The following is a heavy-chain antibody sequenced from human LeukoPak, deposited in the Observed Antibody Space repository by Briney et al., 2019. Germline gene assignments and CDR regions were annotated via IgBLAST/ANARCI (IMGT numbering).Heavy chain of an antibody. CDR1: GSTFSSYG. CDR3: AKDNTYCYGSGSYYFYFDY. Sequence: GGSLRLSCAASGSTFSSYGMHWVRQAPGKGLEWVAVISNDGSNEYYVDSVKGRFTISRDNSKNTLYLQMNSLRAEDTAVYYCAKDNTYCYGSGSYYFYFDYWGQGTLVTVSS. J-gene: IGHJ4*02. D-gene: IGHD3-10*01. V-gene: IGHV3-30*18. CDR2: ISNDGSNE.